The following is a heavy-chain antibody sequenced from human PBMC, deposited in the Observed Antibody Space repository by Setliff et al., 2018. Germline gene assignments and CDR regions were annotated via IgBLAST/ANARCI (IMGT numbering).Heavy chain of an antibody. Sequence: SETLSLTCSVSGGSISSGGFYWSWIRQSAGRGLEWIGHFHTGGSTDYNLSLKSRVTISLDSSKNQFSLRLSSVTAADAAVYFCARESATIGEFPLYYFDKWGQGIPVTVS. D-gene: IGHD3-10*01. J-gene: IGHJ4*02. CDR3: ARESATIGEFPLYYFDK. CDR2: FHTGGST. CDR1: GGSISSGGFY. V-gene: IGHV4-61*09.